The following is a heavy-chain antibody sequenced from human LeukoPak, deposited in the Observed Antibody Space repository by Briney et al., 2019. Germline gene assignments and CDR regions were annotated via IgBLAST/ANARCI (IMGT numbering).Heavy chain of an antibody. D-gene: IGHD3-10*01. Sequence: ASVKVSCKASGYTFSNYGISWVRQAPGQGPEWMGWISAYSGDTNYAQNLQGRVTMTTDTSTSTAYMEVGSLRSDDTAVYYCARDGRFGELFDYWGQGTLVAVSS. J-gene: IGHJ4*02. V-gene: IGHV1-18*01. CDR2: ISAYSGDT. CDR3: ARDGRFGELFDY. CDR1: GYTFSNYG.